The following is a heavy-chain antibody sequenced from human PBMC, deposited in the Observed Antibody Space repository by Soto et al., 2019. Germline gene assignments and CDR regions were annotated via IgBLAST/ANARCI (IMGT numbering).Heavy chain of an antibody. Sequence: QVHLVQSGAEVKKPGSSVKVSCQASGGPFSNYALSWVRQAPGHGLEWMGGIIPISGTTDYAQKFQARVTITADEYTNTAYMELSSLRADDTAVYYCARLPSVLPVVDMWGQGTLVTVSS. CDR1: GGPFSNYA. V-gene: IGHV1-69*01. CDR2: IIPISGTT. CDR3: ARLPSVLPVVDM. J-gene: IGHJ3*02.